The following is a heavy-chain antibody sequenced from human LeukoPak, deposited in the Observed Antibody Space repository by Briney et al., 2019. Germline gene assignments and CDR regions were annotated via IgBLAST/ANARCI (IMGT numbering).Heavy chain of an antibody. V-gene: IGHV4-31*03. CDR3: VTAENDAFDI. Sequence: SQTLSLTCTVSGGSISSGGYYWSWIRQHPGKGLDWIGYIYYSGSTYYNPSLKSRVTISVDTSKNQFSLKLSSVTAADTAVYYCVTAENDAFDIWGQGTMVTVSS. J-gene: IGHJ3*02. D-gene: IGHD1-14*01. CDR1: GGSISSGGYY. CDR2: IYYSGST.